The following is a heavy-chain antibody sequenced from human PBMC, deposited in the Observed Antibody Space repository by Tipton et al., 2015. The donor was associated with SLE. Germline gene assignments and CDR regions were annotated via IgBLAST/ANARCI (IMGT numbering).Heavy chain of an antibody. CDR1: GGSFSGYY. V-gene: IGHV4-34*01. Sequence: LRLSCAVCGGSFSGYYWSWIRQPPGKGLEWIGEINHSGSTNYNPSLKSRVTISVDTSKNQFSLKLSSVTAADTAVYYCARGRWFDPWGQGTLVTVSS. CDR2: INHSGST. J-gene: IGHJ5*02. CDR3: ARGRWFDP.